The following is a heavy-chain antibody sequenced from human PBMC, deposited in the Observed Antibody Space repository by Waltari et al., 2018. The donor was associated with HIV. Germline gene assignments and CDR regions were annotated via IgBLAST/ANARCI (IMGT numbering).Heavy chain of an antibody. Sequence: EVQLMVFGGGLVKPGGYLRLSCAATGLNFKTTWMLGVRKAPGKGLEWIGRIKGEVDGRTVDYGVPVKGRFTISRDDSINTVYLQMNSLEAEDTAVYYCTTWQGGSYWGQGTLVTVSP. V-gene: IGHV3-15*01. J-gene: IGHJ4*02. CDR1: GLNFKTTW. CDR3: TTWQGGSY. CDR2: IKGEVDGRTV.